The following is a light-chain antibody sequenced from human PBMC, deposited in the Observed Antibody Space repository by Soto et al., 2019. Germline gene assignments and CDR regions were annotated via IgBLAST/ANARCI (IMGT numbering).Light chain of an antibody. CDR2: CAS. Sequence: DIVMTQSPDSLAVSLGERATINCKSSQSVLYSSNNKNYLAWYQQKPGQPPKLLIYCASTRESGVPDRFSGSGSGTDFTLTISSLQAEDVAVYYCQPYYSTPLTFGGGTKVDIK. J-gene: IGKJ4*01. V-gene: IGKV4-1*01. CDR1: QSVLYSSNNKNY. CDR3: QPYYSTPLT.